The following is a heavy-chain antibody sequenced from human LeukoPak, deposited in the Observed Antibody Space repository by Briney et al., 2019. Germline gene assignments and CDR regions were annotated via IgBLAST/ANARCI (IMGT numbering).Heavy chain of an antibody. V-gene: IGHV4-4*07. CDR2: IYTSGST. J-gene: IGHJ6*03. Sequence: SETLSLTCTVSGGSISSYYWSWIRQPAGKGLEWIGRIYTSGSTNYNPSLKSRVTMSVDTSKNQFSLKLSSVTAADTAVYYCARDGTPYYDILTGYSGYYYYYMDVWGKGTTVTISS. D-gene: IGHD3-9*01. CDR3: ARDGTPYYDILTGYSGYYYYYMDV. CDR1: GGSISSYY.